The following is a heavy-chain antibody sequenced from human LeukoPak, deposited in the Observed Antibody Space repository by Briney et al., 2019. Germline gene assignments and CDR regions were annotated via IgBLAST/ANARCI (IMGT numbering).Heavy chain of an antibody. Sequence: GGSLRLSCAASGFTFSRYSMNWVRQAPGKGLEWVSLISSDASYIYYADSVKGRFTISRDNAKNSLYLQMNSLRAEDTAVYYCARGSQSTWGFFAYWGQGTRVTVSS. CDR3: ARGSQSTWGFFAY. CDR1: GFTFSRYS. J-gene: IGHJ4*02. CDR2: ISSDASYI. V-gene: IGHV3-21*01. D-gene: IGHD1-1*01.